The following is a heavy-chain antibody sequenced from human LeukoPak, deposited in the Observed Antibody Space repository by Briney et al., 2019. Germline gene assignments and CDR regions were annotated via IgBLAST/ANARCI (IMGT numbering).Heavy chain of an antibody. CDR3: ARYGITIVRGGKYYFDS. Sequence: SETLSLTCTVSGGSISGYFCSWIRQPPGKRLEWIGYIHYSRSTNYNPSLNSRVTISVDTSKNQFSLRLSSVTAADTAVYYCARYGITIVRGGKYYFDSWGQGTMVTVSS. CDR2: IHYSRST. CDR1: GGSISGYF. D-gene: IGHD3-10*01. V-gene: IGHV4-59*08. J-gene: IGHJ4*02.